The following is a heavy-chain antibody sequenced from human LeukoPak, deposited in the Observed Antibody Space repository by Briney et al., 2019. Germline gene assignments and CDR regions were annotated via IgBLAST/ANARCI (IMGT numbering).Heavy chain of an antibody. D-gene: IGHD4-17*01. Sequence: PGGSLRLSCAASGFTFSDYYMSWIRQAPGKGLEWVSYISSSGSTIYYADSVKGRFTISRDNAKNSLYPQMNSLRAEDTAVYYCARDDYGDYVPFDYWGQGTLVTVSS. J-gene: IGHJ4*02. CDR2: ISSSGSTI. V-gene: IGHV3-11*01. CDR1: GFTFSDYY. CDR3: ARDDYGDYVPFDY.